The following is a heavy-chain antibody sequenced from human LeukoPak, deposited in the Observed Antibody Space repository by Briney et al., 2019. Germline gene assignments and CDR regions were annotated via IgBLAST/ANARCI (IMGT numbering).Heavy chain of an antibody. CDR1: GFAFSAFW. CDR2: INEDGSTT. D-gene: IGHD1-26*01. Sequence: GGSLRLSCAASGFAFSAFWMHWVRQAPGKGLVWVSRINEDGSTTNYADSVKGRSTIFRDNAKNTLYLQMNSLRAEDTAVYYCVRDLGGRSGHWGQGTLVTVSS. V-gene: IGHV3-74*01. J-gene: IGHJ4*02. CDR3: VRDLGGRSGH.